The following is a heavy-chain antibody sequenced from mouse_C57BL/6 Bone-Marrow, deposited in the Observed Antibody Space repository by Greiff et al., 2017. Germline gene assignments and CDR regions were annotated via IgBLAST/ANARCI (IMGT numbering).Heavy chain of an antibody. J-gene: IGHJ2*01. CDR3: ARRFYDGYYGYFDY. V-gene: IGHV5-6*02. CDR1: GFTFSSYG. Sequence: EVKVEESGGDLVKPGGSLKLSCAASGFTFSSYGMSWVRQTPDKRLEWVATISSGGSYTYYPDSVKGRFTISRDNDKNTLYLQMSSLKSDDTAMYYCARRFYDGYYGYFDYWGQGTTLTVSS. D-gene: IGHD2-3*01. CDR2: ISSGGSYT.